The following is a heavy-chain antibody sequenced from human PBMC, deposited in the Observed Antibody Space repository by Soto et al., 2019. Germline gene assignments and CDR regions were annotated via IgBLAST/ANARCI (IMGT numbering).Heavy chain of an antibody. CDR1: GGTFSSYT. J-gene: IGHJ4*02. Sequence: QVQLVQSGAEVKKPGSSVKVSCKASGGTFSSYTISWVRQAPGQGLEWMGRIIPILSIANYAQKFQGRVTITADKSTSTAYMELSSLRSEDTAVYYCARYAGIAVAGNVDYWGQGTLVTVSS. CDR3: ARYAGIAVAGNVDY. V-gene: IGHV1-69*02. D-gene: IGHD6-19*01. CDR2: IIPILSIA.